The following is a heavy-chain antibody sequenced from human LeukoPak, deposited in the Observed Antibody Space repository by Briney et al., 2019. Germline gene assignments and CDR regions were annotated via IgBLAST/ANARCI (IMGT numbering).Heavy chain of an antibody. V-gene: IGHV4-38-2*01. Sequence: SETLSLTCAVSGFSISSDKYWGWIRQPPGKGLEWIGSIYHTGSTYYNPSLKSRVTISVDTSKNQLALKLNSVTAADTAVYYCARLSYYYYYMDVWGRGTTVTVSS. D-gene: IGHD3-10*01. CDR3: ARLSYYYYYMDV. CDR2: IYHTGST. CDR1: GFSISSDKY. J-gene: IGHJ6*03.